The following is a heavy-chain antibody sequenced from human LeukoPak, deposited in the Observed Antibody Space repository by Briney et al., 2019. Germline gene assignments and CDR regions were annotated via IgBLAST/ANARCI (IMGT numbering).Heavy chain of an antibody. CDR3: AKHFYPDWFGP. V-gene: IGHV4-39*01. CDR1: GGSINGNDYF. Sequence: SETLSLTCIVSGGSINGNDYFWGWIRQPPGKGLEWIGNIHYRGNTHYNPSLKSRVTVSIDTSKSQFSLKLSSVTAADTAIYYCAKHFYPDWFGPWGQGTLVTVSS. CDR2: IHYRGNT. J-gene: IGHJ5*02. D-gene: IGHD2/OR15-2a*01.